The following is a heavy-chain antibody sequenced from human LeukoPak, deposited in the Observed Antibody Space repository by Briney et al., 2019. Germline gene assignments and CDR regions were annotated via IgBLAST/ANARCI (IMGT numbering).Heavy chain of an antibody. D-gene: IGHD3-22*01. Sequence: PSETLSLTCTVSGGSISSGGYYWSWIRQPPGKGLEWLGYIYYSGSTNYNPSLKSRVTISVDTPKNQFSLKLSSVTAADTAVYYCASQYYYDSSGYFYFDYWGQGTLVTVSS. CDR3: ASQYYYDSSGYFYFDY. J-gene: IGHJ4*02. CDR2: IYYSGST. CDR1: GGSISSGGYY. V-gene: IGHV4-61*08.